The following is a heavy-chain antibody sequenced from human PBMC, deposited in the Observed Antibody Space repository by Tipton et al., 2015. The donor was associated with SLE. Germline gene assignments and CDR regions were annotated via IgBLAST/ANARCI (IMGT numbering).Heavy chain of an antibody. D-gene: IGHD4-17*01. CDR3: ARPEGATVTTPYFDY. CDR1: GFTFDDFG. J-gene: IGHJ4*02. V-gene: IGHV3-20*04. Sequence: GSLRLSCAASGFTFDDFGMSWVRQAPGKGLEWVSTINWNGASTIYADSVKGRFTISRDNAKSSLYLQMNSLRVEDTAFYYCARPEGATVTTPYFDYWGQGTLVTVSS. CDR2: INWNGAST.